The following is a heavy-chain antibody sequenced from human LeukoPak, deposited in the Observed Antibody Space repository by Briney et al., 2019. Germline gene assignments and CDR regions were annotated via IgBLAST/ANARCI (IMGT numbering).Heavy chain of an antibody. Sequence: PSETLSLTCTVSGGSISSYYWSWIRQPPGKGLEWIGYIYYSGSTNYNPSLKSRVTISVDTSQNQFSLKLSSVPAADTAVYYCASVGRFSFDSWGQGTLVTVSS. CDR3: ASVGRFSFDS. D-gene: IGHD3-3*01. J-gene: IGHJ4*02. CDR2: IYYSGST. CDR1: GGSISSYY. V-gene: IGHV4-59*01.